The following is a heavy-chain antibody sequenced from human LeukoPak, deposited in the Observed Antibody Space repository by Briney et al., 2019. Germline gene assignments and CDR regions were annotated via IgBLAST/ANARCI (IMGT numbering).Heavy chain of an antibody. Sequence: PGGSLRLSCADSGFTFGDFGMHWVRHRPGKGLEWVSGISWSGGTIVYADSVKGRFTISRDNVKNALYLQMNNLRPDDTALYYCAKDFTFLQRHQFDYWGQGTLVTVSS. CDR2: ISWSGGTI. CDR3: AKDFTFLQRHQFDY. V-gene: IGHV3-9*01. CDR1: GFTFGDFG. D-gene: IGHD3-16*01. J-gene: IGHJ4*02.